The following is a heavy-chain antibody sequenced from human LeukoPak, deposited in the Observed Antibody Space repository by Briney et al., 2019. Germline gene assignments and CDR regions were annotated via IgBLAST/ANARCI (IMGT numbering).Heavy chain of an antibody. J-gene: IGHJ4*02. CDR3: AKAFGSSGYYQLPIDF. Sequence: GGSLRLSCAASGFSFSSNAMTWVRQAPGKGLECVSAITGDSSTTFYADSVKGRFTTSRDNSRNTLYLQMNSLRAEDTAVYYCAKAFGSSGYYQLPIDFWGQGTLVSVSS. V-gene: IGHV3-23*01. D-gene: IGHD3-22*01. CDR1: GFSFSSNA. CDR2: ITGDSSTT.